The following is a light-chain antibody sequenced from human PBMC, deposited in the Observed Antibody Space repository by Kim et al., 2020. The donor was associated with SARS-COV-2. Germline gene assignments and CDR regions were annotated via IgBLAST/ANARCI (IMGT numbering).Light chain of an antibody. J-gene: IGLJ1*01. V-gene: IGLV3-1*01. CDR1: KLGDKF. CDR3: QAWDSSTYV. CDR2: HDS. Sequence: VSPGKTASITCSGDKLGDKFACWYQQKPGQSPVLLMYHDSNRPSGIPERFSGSNSGNTATLTISGTQAMDEADYYCQAWDSSTYVFGTGTKVTVL.